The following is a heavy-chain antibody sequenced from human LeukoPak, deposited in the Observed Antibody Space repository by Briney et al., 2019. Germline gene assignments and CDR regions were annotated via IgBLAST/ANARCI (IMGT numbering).Heavy chain of an antibody. J-gene: IGHJ4*02. CDR3: ARGSWGGEQQLEY. Sequence: ASVKVSCKVSGYTLTELSMHWVRQAPGKGLEWMGGFDPEDGETIYAQKFQGRVTMTRNTSISTAYMELSSLRSEDTAVYYCARGSWGGEQQLEYWGQGTLVTVSS. V-gene: IGHV1-24*01. CDR2: FDPEDGET. CDR1: GYTLTELS. D-gene: IGHD6-13*01.